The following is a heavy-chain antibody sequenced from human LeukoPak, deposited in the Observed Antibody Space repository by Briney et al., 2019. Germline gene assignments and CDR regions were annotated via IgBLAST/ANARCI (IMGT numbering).Heavy chain of an antibody. CDR3: ARDLELGYCSSTSCYT. J-gene: IGHJ3*02. V-gene: IGHV3-21*01. D-gene: IGHD2-2*01. Sequence: PVGCLRLSCAPSVVTLSIYTTNSVREAPGGRLEWVSSISSSSSYIYYADSVMGRFTISRDNAKNSLYLQMNSLRAEDTAVYYCARDLELGYCSSTSCYTWGQGTMVTVSS. CDR2: ISSSSSYI. CDR1: VVTLSIYT.